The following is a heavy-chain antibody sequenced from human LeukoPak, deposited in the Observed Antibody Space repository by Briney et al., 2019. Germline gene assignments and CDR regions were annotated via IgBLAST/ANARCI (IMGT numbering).Heavy chain of an antibody. CDR3: ARDPPLKAAAGTLGNWFDP. J-gene: IGHJ5*02. CDR1: GDSVSSNSAA. D-gene: IGHD6-13*01. CDR2: TYYRSKWYN. Sequence: SQTLSLTCAISGDSVSSNSAAWNWIRQSPSRGLEWLGRTYYRSKWYNDYAVSVKSRITINPDTSKNQFSLQLNSVTPEDTAVYYCARDPPLKAAAGTLGNWFDPWGQGTLVTVSS. V-gene: IGHV6-1*01.